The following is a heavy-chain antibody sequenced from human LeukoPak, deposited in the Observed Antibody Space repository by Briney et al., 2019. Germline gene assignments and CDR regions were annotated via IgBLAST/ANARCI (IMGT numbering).Heavy chain of an antibody. CDR2: IYYSGST. CDR3: ARDAGGTLPDYGVYYYYYYYMDV. J-gene: IGHJ6*03. D-gene: IGHD4-17*01. CDR1: GGSISSSSYY. Sequence: PSETLSLTCTVSGGSISSSSYYWGWIRQPPGKGLEWIGSIYYSGSTYYHPSLKSRVTISVDTSKNQFSLKLSSVTAADTAVYYCARDAGGTLPDYGVYYYYYYYMDVWGKGTTVTVSS. V-gene: IGHV4-39*07.